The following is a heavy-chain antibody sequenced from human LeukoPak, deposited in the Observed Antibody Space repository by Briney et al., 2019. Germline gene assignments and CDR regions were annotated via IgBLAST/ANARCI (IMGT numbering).Heavy chain of an antibody. CDR2: VHNSGT. CDR3: AREGDCSGGSCYSYGWFDS. V-gene: IGHV4-61*08. D-gene: IGHD2-15*01. CDR1: GASVNNGAFY. J-gene: IGHJ5*01. Sequence: PSETLSLTCSASGASVNNGAFYWSWIRQPPGKGLEWIAYVHNSGTNYNPSLNSRVTILVDTSKNQFSLKLRSVTAADTAVYYCAREGDCSGGSCYSYGWFDSWGQGTLVTVSS.